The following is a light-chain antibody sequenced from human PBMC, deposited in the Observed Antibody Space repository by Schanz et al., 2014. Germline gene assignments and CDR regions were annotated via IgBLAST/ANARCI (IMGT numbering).Light chain of an antibody. J-gene: IGKJ1*01. CDR2: AAS. CDR3: QQLNSYSVT. V-gene: IGKV1-9*01. CDR1: QGISSY. Sequence: IQLTQSPSSLSASVGDRVTITCRASQGISSYLAWYQQKPGKAPKLLIYAASTLQSGVPSRFSGSGSRTDFTLTISSLQPEDFATYYCQQLNSYSVTFGQGTKVEIK.